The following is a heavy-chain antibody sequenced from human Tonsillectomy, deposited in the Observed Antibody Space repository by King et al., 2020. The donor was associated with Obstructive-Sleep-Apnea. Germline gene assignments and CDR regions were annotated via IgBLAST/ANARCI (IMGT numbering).Heavy chain of an antibody. CDR2: INEDGSAK. J-gene: IGHJ6*02. CDR3: ASCSGSGRYRYHYGMDV. Sequence: VQLVESGGGLVQPGGSLRLACAASGFAFENYWMTWVRQGRGKGLEWVATINEDGSAKYYVDSAKGRFTISRDNAKKSRYLQMNTLRAEDTAVYYCASCSGSGRYRYHYGMDVWGQGSRVTVSS. CDR1: GFAFENYW. V-gene: IGHV3-7*01. D-gene: IGHD3-10*01.